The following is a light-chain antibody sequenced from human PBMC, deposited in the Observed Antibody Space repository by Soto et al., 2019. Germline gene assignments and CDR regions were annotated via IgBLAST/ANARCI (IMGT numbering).Light chain of an antibody. J-gene: IGKJ1*01. CDR1: QSVSSSY. V-gene: IGKV3-20*01. CDR2: GTS. CDR3: QQYGSSSWT. Sequence: ENVFTPSPGPPSLSPREKDTLSSRAIQSVSSSYLAWYQQKPGQAPRLLIYGTSSRATAIPDRFSGSGSGTDFTLTISRLEPEDFAVYYCQQYGSSSWTFGQGTKVDIK.